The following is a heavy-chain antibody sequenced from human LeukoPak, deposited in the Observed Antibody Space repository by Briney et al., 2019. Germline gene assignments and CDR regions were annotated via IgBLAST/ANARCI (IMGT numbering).Heavy chain of an antibody. CDR2: IYYSGST. J-gene: IGHJ3*01. CDR3: ASVPLLWGVGAWDC. Sequence: SETLSLTCAVSGGSISSYYWSWIRQPPGKGLEWIGYIYYSGSTNYNPSLKSRVTISVDTSKNQFSLELSSVTAADTAVYYCASVPLLWGVGAWDCRGQGAMVTVSS. V-gene: IGHV4-59*12. CDR1: GGSISSYY. D-gene: IGHD2-21*01.